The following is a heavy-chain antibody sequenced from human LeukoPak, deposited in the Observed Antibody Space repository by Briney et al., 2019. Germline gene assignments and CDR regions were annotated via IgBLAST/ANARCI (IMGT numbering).Heavy chain of an antibody. CDR1: GFTFDDYG. D-gene: IGHD2-15*01. V-gene: IGHV3-20*04. CDR3: ARDLIGTGDYSVGY. Sequence: PGRSLRLSCAASGFTFDDYGMSWVRQAPGKGLEWVSGINWNGGSTGYADSVKGRFTISRDNAKNSLYLQMNSLRAEDTALYYCARDLIGTGDYSVGYWGQGTLVTVSS. CDR2: INWNGGST. J-gene: IGHJ4*02.